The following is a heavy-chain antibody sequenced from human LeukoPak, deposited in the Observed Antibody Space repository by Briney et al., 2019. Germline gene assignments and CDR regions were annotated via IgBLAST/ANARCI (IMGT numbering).Heavy chain of an antibody. CDR3: ARGGDANNGYYY. D-gene: IGHD2-2*03. CDR2: ISGSSSYI. CDR1: GFAFSLHS. V-gene: IGHV3-21*01. Sequence: PGGSLRLSCAASGFAFSLHSMNWVRQAPGKGLEWVSSISGSSSYIYYADSVKGRFTISRDNAKNTLFLQMNTLRAEDTAVYYCARGGDANNGYYYWGQGTRVTVSS. J-gene: IGHJ4*02.